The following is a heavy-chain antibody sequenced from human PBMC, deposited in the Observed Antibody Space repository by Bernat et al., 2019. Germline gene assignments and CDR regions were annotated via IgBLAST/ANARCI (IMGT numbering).Heavy chain of an antibody. V-gene: IGHV3-49*03. CDR1: GFTFGNSA. CDR2: IRGKAYGETT. CDR3: SRAALRYPLTSYYYFGMDV. Sequence: EVQRVESGGDLVQPGRSLRLSCTGSGFTFGNSAMSWFRQAPGKGLEWVGVIRGKAYGETTEYAASVKGRFTISRDDSKSIAYLQMNSLETEDTAVYYCSRAALRYPLTSYYYFGMDVWGQGTTVTVSS. D-gene: IGHD1-1*01. J-gene: IGHJ6*02.